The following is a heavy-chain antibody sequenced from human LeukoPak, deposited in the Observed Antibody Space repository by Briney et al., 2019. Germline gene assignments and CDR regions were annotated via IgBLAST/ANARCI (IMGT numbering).Heavy chain of an antibody. CDR1: GFIFSSNG. CDR2: IWYDGSKK. Sequence: GGSQRLSCAASGFIFSSNGMHWVRQAPGKGLEWVAVIWYDGSKKYYADSVKGRFTISRDNSKNTLYLQMNSLRAEDTAVYYCAKRQYSSSPGAFDIWGQGTMVTVSS. V-gene: IGHV3-33*06. CDR3: AKRQYSSSPGAFDI. J-gene: IGHJ3*02. D-gene: IGHD6-13*01.